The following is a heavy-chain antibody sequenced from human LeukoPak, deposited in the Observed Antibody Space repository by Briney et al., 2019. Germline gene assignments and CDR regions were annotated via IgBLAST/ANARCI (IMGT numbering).Heavy chain of an antibody. CDR2: ITPTGGT. Sequence: SETLSLTCAVFGGTFNGYYWSWIRQSPGKGLEWIGEITPTGGTNYNPSLKSRVTISVDASNNQFSLKLTSLTAADTTVYYCARRGFLGSGTLAFGYWGQGTLVTVSS. CDR3: ARRGFLGSGTLAFGY. CDR1: GGTFNGYY. D-gene: IGHD3-10*01. J-gene: IGHJ4*02. V-gene: IGHV4-34*01.